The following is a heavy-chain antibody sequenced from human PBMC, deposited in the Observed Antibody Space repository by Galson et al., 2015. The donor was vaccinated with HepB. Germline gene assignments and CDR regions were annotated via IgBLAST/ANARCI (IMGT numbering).Heavy chain of an antibody. CDR3: ARDNYYGSGSYMDV. Sequence: SLRLSCAASGFTFSDYYMSWIRQAPGKGLEWVSYISSSSYTNYADSVKGRFTISRDNAKNSLYLQMNSLRAEDTAVYYCARDNYYGSGSYMDVWGQGTTVTVSS. J-gene: IGHJ6*02. V-gene: IGHV3-11*06. CDR2: ISSSSYT. D-gene: IGHD3-10*01. CDR1: GFTFSDYY.